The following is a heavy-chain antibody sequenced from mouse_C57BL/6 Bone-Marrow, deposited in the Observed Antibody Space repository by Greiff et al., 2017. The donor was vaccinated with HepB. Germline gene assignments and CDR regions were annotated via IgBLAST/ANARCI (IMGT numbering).Heavy chain of an antibody. CDR1: GFTFSSYG. D-gene: IGHD1-1*01. CDR2: ISSGGSYT. Sequence: EVKVEESGGDLVKPGGSLKLSCAASGFTFSSYGMSWVRQTPDKRLEWVATISSGGSYTYYPDSVKGRFTISRDNAKNTLYLQMSSLKSEDTAMYYCASPLITTVVATFHWYFDVWGTGTTVTVSS. CDR3: ASPLITTVVATFHWYFDV. V-gene: IGHV5-6*02. J-gene: IGHJ1*03.